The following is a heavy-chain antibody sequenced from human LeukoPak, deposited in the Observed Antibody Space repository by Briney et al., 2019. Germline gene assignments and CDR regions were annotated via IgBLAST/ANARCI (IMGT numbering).Heavy chain of an antibody. J-gene: IGHJ4*02. CDR1: GFTFSSYS. D-gene: IGHD6-19*01. CDR3: ARGLHGGVAEDY. V-gene: IGHV3-21*01. Sequence: PGGSLRLSCAASGFTFSSYSMNWVRQAPGKGLEWVSSISSSSSYIYYADSVKGRFTISRDNAKNSLYLQMSSLKAEDTAVYYCARGLHGGVAEDYWGQGTLVTVSS. CDR2: ISSSSSYI.